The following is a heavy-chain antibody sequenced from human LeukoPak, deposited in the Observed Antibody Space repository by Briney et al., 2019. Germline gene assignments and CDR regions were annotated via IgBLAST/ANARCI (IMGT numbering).Heavy chain of an antibody. J-gene: IGHJ4*02. Sequence: KSSETLSLTCAVSGYSISSGYCWGWIRQPAGKGLEWIGRIYTSGSTNYNPSLKSRVTISVDTSKNQFSLKLSSVTAADTAVYYCARDRYYDSSGYYFDYFDYWGQGTLVTVSS. V-gene: IGHV4-61*02. CDR3: ARDRYYDSSGYYFDYFDY. D-gene: IGHD3-22*01. CDR2: IYTSGST. CDR1: GYSISSGYC.